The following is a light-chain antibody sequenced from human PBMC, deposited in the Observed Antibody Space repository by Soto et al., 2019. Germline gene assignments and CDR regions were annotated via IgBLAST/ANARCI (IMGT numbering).Light chain of an antibody. Sequence: EIVLTRSPGTLSLSPGETATLSCRASQSVSSSYLAWYQQKPGQAPRLLIYGASSRDTGIPARFSGSGSGADFTLTISRVEPEDFAVYYCQQYGSSVTFGQGTRLEIK. V-gene: IGKV3-20*01. CDR2: GAS. CDR3: QQYGSSVT. J-gene: IGKJ5*01. CDR1: QSVSSSY.